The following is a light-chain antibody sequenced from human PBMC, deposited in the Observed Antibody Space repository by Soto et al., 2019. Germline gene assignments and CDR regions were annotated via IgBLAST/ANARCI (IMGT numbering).Light chain of an antibody. J-gene: IGKJ4*01. CDR2: DAT. CDR1: QNINSY. CDR3: QQYERYNPS. Sequence: DIQMTQSQSSLSASVGDRVTIICRASQNINSYLAWFQQKPGKAPQSLIYDATSLQSGVPSRFSGSGSGTDFSLTISSLQPEDAATYYCQQYERYNPSFGGGTKLEI. V-gene: IGKV1-16*01.